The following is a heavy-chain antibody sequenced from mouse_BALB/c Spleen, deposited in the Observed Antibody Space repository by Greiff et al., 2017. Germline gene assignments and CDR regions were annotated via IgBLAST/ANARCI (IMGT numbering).Heavy chain of an antibody. J-gene: IGHJ4*01. CDR2: ISSGGSYT. D-gene: IGHD2-14*01. V-gene: IGHV5-9-4*01. CDR3: ARDRDRPYAMDY. Sequence: EVQRVESGGGLVKPGGSLKLSCAASGFTFSSYAMSWVRQSPEKRLEWVAEISSGGSYTYYPDTVTGRFTISRDNAKNTLYLEMSSLRSEDTAMYYCARDRDRPYAMDYWGQGTSVTVSS. CDR1: GFTFSSYA.